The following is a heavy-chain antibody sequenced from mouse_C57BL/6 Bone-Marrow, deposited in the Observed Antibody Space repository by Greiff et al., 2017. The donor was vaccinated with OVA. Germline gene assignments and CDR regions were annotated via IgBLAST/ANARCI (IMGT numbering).Heavy chain of an antibody. J-gene: IGHJ1*03. CDR3: ARGYGSSYWYFDV. CDR1: GYSITSCYY. CDR2: ISYDGSN. Sequence: EVQVVESGPGLVKPSQSLSLTCSVTGYSITSCYYWNWIRQFPGNKPEWMGYISYDGSNNYNPSLKNRNSITRDTSKNQFFLKLNSVTTEDTATYYCARGYGSSYWYFDVWGTGTTVTVSS. V-gene: IGHV3-6*01. D-gene: IGHD1-1*01.